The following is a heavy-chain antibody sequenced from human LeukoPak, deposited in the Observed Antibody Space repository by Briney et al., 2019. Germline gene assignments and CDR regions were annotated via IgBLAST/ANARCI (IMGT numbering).Heavy chain of an antibody. J-gene: IGHJ4*02. V-gene: IGHV3-49*04. CDR2: IASETYGGTA. Sequence: RSGGSLRLSCAASGFTFSSYGMSWVRQAPGKGLEWVGFIASETYGGTAEYAASVKGRFTISRDDSKSIAYLQMNSLKTEDTAVYYCTRDQTPYYWGQGTLVTVSS. CDR1: GFTFSSYG. CDR3: TRDQTPYY.